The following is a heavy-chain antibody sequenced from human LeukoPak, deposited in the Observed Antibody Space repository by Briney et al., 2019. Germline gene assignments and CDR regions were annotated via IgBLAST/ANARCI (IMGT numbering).Heavy chain of an antibody. J-gene: IGHJ4*02. CDR2: INAGDGDT. CDR3: ARGYCTSASCQYFFDF. CDR1: GHTFTNYA. Sequence: ASVKVSCKASGHTFTNYAMNWVRQAPGQRLEWMGWINAGDGDTKYSQKFQGRVTITTDTSASTVYMDLSSLRSEDTAVYHCARGYCTSASCQYFFDFWGQGTLVTVSS. V-gene: IGHV1-3*01. D-gene: IGHD2-2*01.